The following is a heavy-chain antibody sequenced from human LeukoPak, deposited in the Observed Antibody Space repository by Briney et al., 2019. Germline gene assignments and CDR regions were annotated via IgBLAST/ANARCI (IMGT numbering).Heavy chain of an antibody. CDR3: ARLRKGWFGEFGL. V-gene: IGHV3-53*01. Sequence: GGSLRLSCAVSDFTVGNNFMSWVRQAPGKGLEWVSVIYSDGSAYYADSVKGRFTISRDNSQNTLYLQMNSLRAEDTAMYYCARLRKGWFGEFGLWGQGTLVTVSS. CDR2: IYSDGSA. D-gene: IGHD3-10*01. CDR1: DFTVGNNF. J-gene: IGHJ4*02.